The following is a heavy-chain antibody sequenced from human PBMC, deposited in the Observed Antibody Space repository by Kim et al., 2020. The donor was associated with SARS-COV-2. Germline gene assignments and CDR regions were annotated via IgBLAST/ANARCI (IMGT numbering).Heavy chain of an antibody. CDR2: VYYSGST. CDR3: ARDKYGSGSYIGDVYYYYVMDV. Sequence: SETLSLTCTVSGGSTSSYYWSWILQLPGKGLEWIGYVYYSGSTNYNPSLKSRVTISVDTSKNQFSLKLNSVTAADTAVYYCARDKYGSGSYIGDVYYYYVMDVWGLGNTVSVSS. V-gene: IGHV4-59*13. CDR1: GGSTSSYY. D-gene: IGHD3-10*01. J-gene: IGHJ6*02.